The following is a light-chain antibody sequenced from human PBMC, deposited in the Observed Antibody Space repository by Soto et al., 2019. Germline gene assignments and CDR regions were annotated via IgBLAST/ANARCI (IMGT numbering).Light chain of an antibody. V-gene: IGKV1-27*01. CDR3: QQYNSYWT. Sequence: DIQMTQSPSTLSGSVGDRVTITCRASQGIANYLAWYQHKPGKVPNLLIYAASTLQSGVPSRFSGGGSGTEFTLTISSLQPDDFATYYCQQYNSYWTFGRGTKVDIK. CDR1: QGIANY. CDR2: AAS. J-gene: IGKJ1*01.